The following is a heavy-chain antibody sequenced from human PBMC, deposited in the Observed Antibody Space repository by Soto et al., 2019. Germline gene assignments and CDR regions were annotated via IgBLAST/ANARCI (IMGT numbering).Heavy chain of an antibody. CDR2: IYYSGST. D-gene: IGHD6-19*01. CDR1: GGSISSSSYY. Sequence: QLQLQESGPGLVKPSETLSLTCTVSGGSISSSSYYWGWIRQPPGKGLEWIGSIYYSGSTYYNPSLNTRSPIAVDTSTNHFSLKLSSVPAADTAVYYCATHAVAGSYVYTFDPWGQGTLVTVSS. V-gene: IGHV4-39*02. CDR3: ATHAVAGSYVYTFDP. J-gene: IGHJ5*02.